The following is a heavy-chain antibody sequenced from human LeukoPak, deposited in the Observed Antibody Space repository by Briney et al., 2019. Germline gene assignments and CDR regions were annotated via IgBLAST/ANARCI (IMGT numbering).Heavy chain of an antibody. V-gene: IGHV1-8*01. D-gene: IGHD2-15*01. CDR1: GYTFTSYD. J-gene: IGHJ4*02. CDR3: ARGGYCSGGSCYLDY. CDR2: MNPNSGNT. Sequence: ASVTVSCKAPGYTFTSYDINWVRQATGQGLEWMGWMNPNSGNTGYAQKFQGRVSMTRNTSISTAYMELSSLRSEDTAVYYCARGGYCSGGSCYLDYWGQGTLVTVSS.